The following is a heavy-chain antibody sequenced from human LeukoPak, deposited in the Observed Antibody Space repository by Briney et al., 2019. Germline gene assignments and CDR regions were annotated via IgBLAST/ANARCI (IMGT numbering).Heavy chain of an antibody. CDR2: INTDGSST. CDR1: GFTFSTYW. D-gene: IGHD3/OR15-3a*01. V-gene: IGHV3-74*01. Sequence: GGSLRLSCAASGFTFSTYWMHWVRQAPGKGLVWVSRINTDGSSTTYADSVKGRFTISRDNAKNSLYLQMNSLRDEDTAVYYCARNLGTGLFDYWGQGTLVPVSS. CDR3: ARNLGTGLFDY. J-gene: IGHJ4*02.